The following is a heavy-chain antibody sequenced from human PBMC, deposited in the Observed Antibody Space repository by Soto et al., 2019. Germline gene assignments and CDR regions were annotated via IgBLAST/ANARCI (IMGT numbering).Heavy chain of an antibody. CDR3: ARVNSGHDY. J-gene: IGHJ4*02. D-gene: IGHD6-19*01. V-gene: IGHV3-48*02. Sequence: EVQLVESGGGLVQPGGSLRLSCAASGFTFSSSSMNWVRQAPGKGLEWVSYISSSSSTIYYADSVKGRFTISRDNAKNSLYLQMNGLRDEDTAVYYCARVNSGHDYWGQGTLVTVSS. CDR1: GFTFSSSS. CDR2: ISSSSSTI.